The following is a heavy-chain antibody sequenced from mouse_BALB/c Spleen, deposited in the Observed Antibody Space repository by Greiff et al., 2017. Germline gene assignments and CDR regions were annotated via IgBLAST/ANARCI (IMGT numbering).Heavy chain of an antibody. J-gene: IGHJ2*01. V-gene: IGHV1S127*01. CDR3: TRSTGSGFPFDY. CDR2: IDPSDSYT. CDR1: GYTFTSYW. Sequence: QVHLQQPGAELVKPGASVKMSCKASGYTFTSYWMHWVKQRPGQGLEWIGVIDPSDSYTSYNQKFTGKATMTVDTSSSTAYMQLSSLTSEDSAVYYCTRSTGSGFPFDYWGQGTTLTVSS. D-gene: IGHD1-1*01.